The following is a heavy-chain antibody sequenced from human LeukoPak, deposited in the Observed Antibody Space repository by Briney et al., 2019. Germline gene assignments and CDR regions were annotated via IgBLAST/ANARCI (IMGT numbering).Heavy chain of an antibody. V-gene: IGHV4-34*01. CDR1: GGSLSGYY. CDR2: INHSGTT. J-gene: IGHJ5*02. CDR3: ARDRYNWNGEES. Sequence: PSETLSLTCAVYGGSLSGYYWNWLRQPPGKGLEWIGEINHSGTTNYNPSLTSRVTISMNTSKHQFSLKLNSATAADRALYYGARDRYNWNGEESWGPGTLVTVAS. D-gene: IGHD1-20*01.